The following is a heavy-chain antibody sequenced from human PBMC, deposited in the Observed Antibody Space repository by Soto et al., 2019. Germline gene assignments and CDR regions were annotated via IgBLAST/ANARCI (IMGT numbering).Heavy chain of an antibody. D-gene: IGHD3-22*01. CDR2: IKQDGSEK. CDR1: GFTFSTYW. J-gene: IGHJ4*02. V-gene: IGHV3-7*01. Sequence: GGSLRLSCSASGFTFSTYWMSWVRQAPGKGLEWVANIKQDGSEKYYVDSVRGRFTISRDTAKNSLYLQMNSLRAEDTAVYYCAGAYYYDSSGFSPGGYWGQGTLVTVSS. CDR3: AGAYYYDSSGFSPGGY.